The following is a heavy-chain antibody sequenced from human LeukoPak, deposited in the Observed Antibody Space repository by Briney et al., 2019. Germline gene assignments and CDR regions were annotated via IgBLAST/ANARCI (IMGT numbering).Heavy chain of an antibody. Sequence: PGGSLRLSCIASGFSFSGHWMHWARQLPGKGLVWVSRISPTGSTTSYADSVKGRFTVSRDNAKNTLYLQVNNLRAEDTAVYYCASAPRVSTIDYWGQGTLVTVSS. CDR1: GFSFSGHW. J-gene: IGHJ4*02. CDR3: ASAPRVSTIDY. D-gene: IGHD2-2*01. V-gene: IGHV3-74*01. CDR2: ISPTGSTT.